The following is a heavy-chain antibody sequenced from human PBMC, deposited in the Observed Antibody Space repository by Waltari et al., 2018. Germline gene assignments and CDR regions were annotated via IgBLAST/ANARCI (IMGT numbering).Heavy chain of an antibody. CDR1: GYTFTSYY. D-gene: IGHD1-1*01. V-gene: IGHV1-46*01. CDR3: ARDSRPGTPYYYYGMDV. Sequence: QVQLVQSGAEVKKPGASVKVSCKASGYTFTSYYMHWVRQAPGQGLEWMGIIKPSGGARRYAQRCQGRVTMTRDTSTSTVYMGLSSLRSEDTAVYYCARDSRPGTPYYYYGMDVWGQGTTVTVSS. CDR2: IKPSGGAR. J-gene: IGHJ6*02.